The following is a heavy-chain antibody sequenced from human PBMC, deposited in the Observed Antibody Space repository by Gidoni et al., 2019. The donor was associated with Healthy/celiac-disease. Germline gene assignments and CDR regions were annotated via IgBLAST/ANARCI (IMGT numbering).Heavy chain of an antibody. CDR1: GGSISSYY. D-gene: IGHD1-26*01. V-gene: IGHV4-59*01. CDR2: IYYSGST. CDR3: ARDDPGVGASDAFDI. J-gene: IGHJ3*02. Sequence: QVQLQESGPGLVKPSETLSLTCTVSGGSISSYYWSWIRQPPGKGLEWIGYIYYSGSTNYNPSLKSRVTISVDTSKNQFSLKLSSVTAADTAVYYCARDDPGVGASDAFDIWGQGTMVTVSS.